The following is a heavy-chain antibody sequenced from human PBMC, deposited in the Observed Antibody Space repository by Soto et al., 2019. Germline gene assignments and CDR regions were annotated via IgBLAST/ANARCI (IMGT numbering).Heavy chain of an antibody. J-gene: IGHJ5*01. Sequence: PGGSLRLPCADSGVTFSGYTRNWVRQAPGKGLEWISSISSGSSYIYYAGSVKGRFTISRDNARNSLFLEMKTLRADDTAVYYCARDILSGGAYPDSWGQGTKVTVSS. D-gene: IGHD3-10*01. CDR1: GVTFSGYT. CDR3: ARDILSGGAYPDS. CDR2: ISSGSSYI. V-gene: IGHV3-21*01.